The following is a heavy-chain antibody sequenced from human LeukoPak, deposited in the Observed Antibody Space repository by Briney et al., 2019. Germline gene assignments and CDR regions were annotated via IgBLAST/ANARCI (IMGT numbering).Heavy chain of an antibody. CDR1: GYAFSDHG. CDR2: ISGYNGHT. D-gene: IGHD5-18*01. Sequence: ASVKVSCTASGYAFSDHGVNWVRQAPEQGLEWMGWISGYNGHTSYAQKFQGRVMVTTDRSTNTAYLELRSLRSDDTAVYYCARVPNPRNTYGYNDKWGQGTLVTVSS. V-gene: IGHV1-18*04. CDR3: ARVPNPRNTYGYNDK. J-gene: IGHJ4*02.